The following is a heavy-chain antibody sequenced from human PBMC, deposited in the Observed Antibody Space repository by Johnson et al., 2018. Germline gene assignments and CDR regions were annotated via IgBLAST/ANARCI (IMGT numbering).Heavy chain of an antibody. J-gene: IGHJ4*02. CDR3: ARELYYFDV. CDR2: ISSTSGTI. Sequence: VQLVESGGGVVQPGRSLRLSCAASGFTFRHYSMKWVRQVPGKGLEWVSYISSTSGTIYYADSVKGRFTISRDNAKNSLYLQMNSLRGEDAAVYYWARELYYFDVWGQGTLVTGSS. D-gene: IGHD2-8*01. CDR1: GFTFRHYS. V-gene: IGHV3-48*01.